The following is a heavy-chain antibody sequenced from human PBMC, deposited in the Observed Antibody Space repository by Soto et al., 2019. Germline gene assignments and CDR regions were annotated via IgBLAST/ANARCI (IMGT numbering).Heavy chain of an antibody. D-gene: IGHD3-22*01. V-gene: IGHV3-30*18. CDR1: GFTFSSYG. CDR3: AKDRASYYYDSEVAY. Sequence: QVQLVESGGGVVQPGRSLRLSCAASGFTFSSYGMHWVRQAPGKGLEWVAVISYDGSNKYYADSVKGRFTISRDNSKSTLYLQMNSLRAEDTAVYYCAKDRASYYYDSEVAYWGQGTLVTVSS. CDR2: ISYDGSNK. J-gene: IGHJ4*02.